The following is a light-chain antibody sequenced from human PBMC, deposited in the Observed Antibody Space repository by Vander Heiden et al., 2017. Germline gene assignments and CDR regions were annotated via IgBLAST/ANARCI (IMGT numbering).Light chain of an antibody. J-gene: IGLJ3*02. CDR1: RSNIGSNT. V-gene: IGLV1-44*01. CDR2: MKN. CDR3: SAWDDSLNGLVV. Sequence: QSVLTQPPSASGTPGQRVTMSCSGSRSNIGSNTVNWYQQLPGTAPKLLIYMKNQRPSGVPDRFSGSKSGTSASPATSGLQSEDESDYYGSAWDDSLNGLVVFGGGTKMTVL.